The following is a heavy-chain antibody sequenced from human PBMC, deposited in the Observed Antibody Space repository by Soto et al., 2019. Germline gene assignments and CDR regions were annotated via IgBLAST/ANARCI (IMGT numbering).Heavy chain of an antibody. V-gene: IGHV4-4*08. D-gene: IGHD4-17*01. Sequence: QVQLQESGPGVVKPSETLSLTCTISGGSISGYYWTWISQTPGKGLEYIGFIYSGNTNYNPSLNSRVTIYVDPSETLFPLMVTYVTAADTAVWYCGRISSHGDYAYGGQGTLVTVSS. CDR2: IYSGNT. CDR1: GGSISGYY. J-gene: IGHJ4*02. CDR3: GRISSHGDYAY.